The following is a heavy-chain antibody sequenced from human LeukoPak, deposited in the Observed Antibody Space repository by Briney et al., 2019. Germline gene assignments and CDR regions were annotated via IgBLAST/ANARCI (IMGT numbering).Heavy chain of an antibody. D-gene: IGHD5-24*01. CDR3: ARVRWLVSDY. CDR2: INHSGST. J-gene: IGHJ4*02. V-gene: IGHV4-34*01. Sequence: KASETLSLTCAVYGGSFSGYYWSWVRQPPGKGLEWIGEINHSGSTNYNPSLKSRVTISVGTSKNQFSLKLSSVTAADTAVYYCARVRWLVSDYWGQGTLVTVSS. CDR1: GGSFSGYY.